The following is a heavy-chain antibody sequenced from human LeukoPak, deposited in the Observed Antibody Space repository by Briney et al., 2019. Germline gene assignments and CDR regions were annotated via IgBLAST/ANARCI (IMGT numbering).Heavy chain of an antibody. V-gene: IGHV3-21*01. CDR3: ARGIAAAGNTNGYYFDY. CDR1: GFTFSSYS. CDR2: ISSSSSYI. D-gene: IGHD6-13*01. Sequence: GGSLRLSCAASGFTFSSYSMNWVRQAPGKGLEWVSSISSSSSYIYYADSVKGRFTISRDNAKNSLYLQMNSLRAEDTAVYYCARGIAAAGNTNGYYFDYWGQGTLVTVSS. J-gene: IGHJ4*02.